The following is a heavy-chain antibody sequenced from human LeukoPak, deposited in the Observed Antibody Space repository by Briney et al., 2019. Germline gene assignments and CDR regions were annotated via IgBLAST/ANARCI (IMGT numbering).Heavy chain of an antibody. CDR2: ISSSSSTI. D-gene: IGHD6-13*01. Sequence: GGSLRLSCAASGFTFSSYSMNWVRQAPGKGLEWVSYISSSSSTIYYADFVKGRFTISRDNAKNSLYLQMNSLRAEDTAVYYCARSQAQQLVLGYFDYWGQGTLVTVSS. CDR3: ARSQAQQLVLGYFDY. J-gene: IGHJ4*02. V-gene: IGHV3-48*01. CDR1: GFTFSSYS.